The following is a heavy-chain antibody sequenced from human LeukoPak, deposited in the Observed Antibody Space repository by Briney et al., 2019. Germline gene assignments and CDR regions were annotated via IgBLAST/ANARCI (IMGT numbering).Heavy chain of an antibody. J-gene: IGHJ4*02. CDR2: TYYSGST. CDR3: ARRWRRYYFDN. Sequence: SETLSLTCTVSGGSISSSTYYWGWIRQPPSKGLEWIGSTYYSGSTYYNPSLKSRVTISVDTSKNQFSLKLSSVTAADTAVYYCARRWRRYYFDNWGQGTLVTVSS. V-gene: IGHV4-39*01. CDR1: GGSISSSTYY.